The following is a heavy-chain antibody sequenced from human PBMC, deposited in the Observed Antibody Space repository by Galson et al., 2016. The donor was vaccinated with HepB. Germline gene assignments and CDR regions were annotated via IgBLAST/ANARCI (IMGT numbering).Heavy chain of an antibody. D-gene: IGHD2-21*02. CDR2: ISWNSANI. Sequence: LRLSCAASGFAFNEYAMHWVRQAPGKGLEWVSGISWNSANIGYADSLKGRFTISRDNAKNSLYLQMNSLRVEDTALYYCAKAPFCGGDCPLPDVFDLWGQGTMVTVSS. J-gene: IGHJ3*01. CDR1: GFAFNEYA. CDR3: AKAPFCGGDCPLPDVFDL. V-gene: IGHV3-9*01.